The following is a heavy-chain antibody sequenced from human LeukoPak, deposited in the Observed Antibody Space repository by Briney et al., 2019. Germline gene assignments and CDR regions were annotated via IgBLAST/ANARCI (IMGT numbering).Heavy chain of an antibody. Sequence: HPGGSLRLSCAASGFTFSSYSMNWVRQAPGKGLEWVSGISWNSGSIGYADSVKGRFTISRDNAKNSLYLQMNSLRAEDMALYYCAKDIGYDSSGYLDYWGQGTLVTVSS. CDR3: AKDIGYDSSGYLDY. V-gene: IGHV3-9*03. CDR2: ISWNSGSI. CDR1: GFTFSSYS. J-gene: IGHJ4*02. D-gene: IGHD3-22*01.